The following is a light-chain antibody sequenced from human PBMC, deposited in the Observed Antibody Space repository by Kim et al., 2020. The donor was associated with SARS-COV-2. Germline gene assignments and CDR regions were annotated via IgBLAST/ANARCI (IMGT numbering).Light chain of an antibody. Sequence: AVVQTARSTSQGDSLRRNYAGRYQQQPGQAPVLVIYCKNNRPSGVPERFSGSSSGNTASLTITGAQAEDEADYYCNSRDSSGNHYVFGTGTQVTVL. CDR1: SLRRNY. J-gene: IGLJ1*01. CDR3: NSRDSSGNHYV. V-gene: IGLV3-19*01. CDR2: CKN.